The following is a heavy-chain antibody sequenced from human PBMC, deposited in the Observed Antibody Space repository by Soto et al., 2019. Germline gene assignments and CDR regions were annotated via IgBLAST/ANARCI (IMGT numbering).Heavy chain of an antibody. V-gene: IGHV2-26*01. D-gene: IGHD4-4*01. Sequence: QVTLKESGPVVVKPTETLTLTCTVSGFSLTNTRMGVSWIRQSPGKALEWLAHIFSAGEISYGTSLRSRLTISKDTSNSQVILTMTNMDPADTATYYCARTRKTAVNSYYFGLGVWGPGTSVTVSS. CDR1: GFSLTNTRMG. J-gene: IGHJ6*02. CDR3: ARTRKTAVNSYYFGLGV. CDR2: IFSAGEI.